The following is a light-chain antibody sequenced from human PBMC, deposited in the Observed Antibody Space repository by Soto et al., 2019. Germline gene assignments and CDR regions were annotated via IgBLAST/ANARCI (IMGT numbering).Light chain of an antibody. J-gene: IGLJ1*01. Sequence: QSVLTQPPSASGSPGQSVTISCTGTSSDVGGYNYVSWYQQHPGKAPKHMVYDVSKRPSGVPDRFSGSKSGNTASLTVSGLQAEDEADYYCSSYAGNNSPYAFGTGTKVTVL. V-gene: IGLV2-8*01. CDR1: SSDVGGYNY. CDR2: DVS. CDR3: SSYAGNNSPYA.